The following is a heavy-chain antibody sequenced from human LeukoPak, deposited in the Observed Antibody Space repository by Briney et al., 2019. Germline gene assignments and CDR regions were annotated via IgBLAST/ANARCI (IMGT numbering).Heavy chain of an antibody. CDR3: ARAHLGMADY. CDR2: ITTYNGNT. Sequence: ASVKVSCKDSGYIFNSYAISWVRQAPGQGLEWMGWITTYNGNTNYAQNLQGRVTMTTDTPTSTAYMELRSLRSDDTAVYYCARAHLGMADYWGQGTLVTVSS. CDR1: GYIFNSYA. J-gene: IGHJ4*02. D-gene: IGHD1-14*01. V-gene: IGHV1-18*01.